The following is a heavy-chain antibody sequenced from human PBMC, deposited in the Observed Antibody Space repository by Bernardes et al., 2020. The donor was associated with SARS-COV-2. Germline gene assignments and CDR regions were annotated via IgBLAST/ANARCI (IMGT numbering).Heavy chain of an antibody. J-gene: IGHJ4*02. D-gene: IGHD2-2*02. CDR1: GFAFSNND. CDR2: LSAIRNTT. V-gene: IGHV3-23*01. Sequence: GGSLRLSCATSGFAFSNNDMAWVRRAPEKGLAWLSTLSAIRNTTYSDPVKGRFTISRDDANNALYLHINSLCAKYTAPYYCATELQYDKLYWGQGALVT. CDR3: ATELQYDKLY.